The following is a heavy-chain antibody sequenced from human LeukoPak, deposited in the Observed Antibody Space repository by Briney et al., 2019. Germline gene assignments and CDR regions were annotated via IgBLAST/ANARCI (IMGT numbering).Heavy chain of an antibody. D-gene: IGHD1-26*01. J-gene: IGHJ4*02. CDR3: ARLLVGAQGGFDY. CDR1: GYSFTSYW. V-gene: IGHV5-51*01. CDR2: IYPGDSDT. Sequence: GESLKISCKGSGYSFTSYWICWVRQLPGKDLEWMGIIYPGDSDTKYSPSFQGQVTISADKSISTASLQWSSLKASDTAMYYCARLLVGAQGGFDYWGQGTLVTVSS.